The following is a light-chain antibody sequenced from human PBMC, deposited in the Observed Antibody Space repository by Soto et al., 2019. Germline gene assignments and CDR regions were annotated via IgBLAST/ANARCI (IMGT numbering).Light chain of an antibody. V-gene: IGKV3-20*01. Sequence: ETVLTQSPGTLSLSPGERAILSCRDSQSVSSSYLAWYQQKPGQAPRLLIYGASSRATGIPDRFSGSGSGTDFTLTISRLEPEDFAVYYCQQYGSSPPSWTFGQGTKVEIK. J-gene: IGKJ1*01. CDR2: GAS. CDR3: QQYGSSPPSWT. CDR1: QSVSSSY.